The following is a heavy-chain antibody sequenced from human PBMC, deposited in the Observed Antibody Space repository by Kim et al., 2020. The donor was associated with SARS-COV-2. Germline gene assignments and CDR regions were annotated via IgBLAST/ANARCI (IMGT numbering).Heavy chain of an antibody. J-gene: IGHJ5*02. CDR3: ASPTDMYSSDLFDP. Sequence: SETLSLTCTVSGTSLSSSGYFWGWIRQPPGKGLEWIGSVYFNGETSYHPSFESRVSISADTSKNQFSLRLNSVTAADTAVYYCASPTDMYSSDLFDPWG. CDR2: VYFNGET. D-gene: IGHD3-22*01. CDR1: GTSLSSSGYF. V-gene: IGHV4-39*01.